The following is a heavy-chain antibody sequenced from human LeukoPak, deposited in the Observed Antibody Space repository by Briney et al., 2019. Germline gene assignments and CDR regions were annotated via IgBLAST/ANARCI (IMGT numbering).Heavy chain of an antibody. D-gene: IGHD2-15*01. J-gene: IGHJ5*02. CDR2: IYTSGST. Sequence: SETLSLTCTVSGGSISSYYWSWIRQPAGKGLEWIGRIYTSGSTNYNPSLKSRVTMSVDTSKNQFSLKLSSVTAADTAVYYCAREGYCSGGSCHNWFDPWGQGTLVTVSS. CDR3: AREGYCSGGSCHNWFDP. CDR1: GGSISSYY. V-gene: IGHV4-4*07.